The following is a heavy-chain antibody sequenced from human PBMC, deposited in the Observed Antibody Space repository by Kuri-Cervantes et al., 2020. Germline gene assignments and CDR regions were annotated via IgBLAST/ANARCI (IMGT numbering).Heavy chain of an antibody. CDR3: ARAGIAARPTHDY. D-gene: IGHD6-6*01. V-gene: IGHV1-18*01. CDR2: ISTYNLDT. J-gene: IGHJ4*02. CDR1: GYSFTSYG. Sequence: ASVKVSCKASGYSFTSYGISWLRQAPGQRLEWLGWISTYNLDTDYAQRLQGRVTMTTDTSTSTAYMELRSLRSDDTAVYYCARAGIAARPTHDYWGQGTPVTVSS.